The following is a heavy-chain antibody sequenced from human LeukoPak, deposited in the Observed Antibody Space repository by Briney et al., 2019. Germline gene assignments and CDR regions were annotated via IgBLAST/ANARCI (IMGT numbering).Heavy chain of an antibody. CDR3: ARANYFDY. Sequence: SETLSLTCTVSGGSISSYYWSWIRQPPGKGLEWIGYIYYSGSTNHNPSLKSRVTISIDTSKNQFSLKLSSVTAADTAVYYCARANYFDYWGRGTLVIVSS. CDR1: GGSISSYY. J-gene: IGHJ4*02. V-gene: IGHV4-59*01. CDR2: IYYSGST.